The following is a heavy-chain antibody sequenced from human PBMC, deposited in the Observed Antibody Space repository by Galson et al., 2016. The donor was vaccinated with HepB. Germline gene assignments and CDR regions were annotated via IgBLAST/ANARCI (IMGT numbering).Heavy chain of an antibody. Sequence: TLSLTCTVSADSVTSGNYYWSWIRQLPGKGLEWIGYIFYSGDTDYNPSLKSRVTISLDTSKNQFFLKLSSVTAADTAVYYCVRGLPGHFDGTGYYTVQPYLFDAWGQGTLVAVSS. V-gene: IGHV4-31*03. J-gene: IGHJ4*02. CDR1: ADSVTSGNYY. CDR2: IFYSGDT. CDR3: VRGLPGHFDGTGYYTVQPYLFDA. D-gene: IGHD3/OR15-3a*01.